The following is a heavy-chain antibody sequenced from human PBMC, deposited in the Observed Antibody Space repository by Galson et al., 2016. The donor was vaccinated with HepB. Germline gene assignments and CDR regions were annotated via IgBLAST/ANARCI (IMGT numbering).Heavy chain of an antibody. J-gene: IGHJ4*02. D-gene: IGHD3-3*01. Sequence: SLRLSCAATGFTFSKAWMSWVRQAPGKGLEWVSGISGSGGDINYADSVKGRFTISRDNSKNMLHLQMNSLRAEDTAVYYCAKDSRLRFLEWLSSYYFDSWGQGTLVTVSS. CDR3: AKDSRLRFLEWLSSYYFDS. V-gene: IGHV3-23*01. CDR2: ISGSGGDI. CDR1: GFTFSKAW.